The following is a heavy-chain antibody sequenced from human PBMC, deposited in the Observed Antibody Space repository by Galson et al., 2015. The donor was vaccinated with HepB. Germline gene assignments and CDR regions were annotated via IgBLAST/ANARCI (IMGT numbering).Heavy chain of an antibody. D-gene: IGHD6-19*01. CDR2: ISGSGSNT. CDR3: TFESTQSSMAGNY. Sequence: SLRLSCAASGFTFSSYAISWVRQAPGKGLEWVSAISGSGSNTYYADSVKGRFAISRDNSKNTLYLQMNSLRAEDAAVYYCTFESTQSSMAGNYWGQGTLVTVSS. V-gene: IGHV3-23*01. J-gene: IGHJ4*02. CDR1: GFTFSSYA.